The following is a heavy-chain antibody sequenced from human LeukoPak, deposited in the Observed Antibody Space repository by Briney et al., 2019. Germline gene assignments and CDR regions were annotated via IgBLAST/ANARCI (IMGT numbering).Heavy chain of an antibody. CDR1: GGTFSSYA. V-gene: IGHV1-69*04. J-gene: IGHJ6*02. D-gene: IGHD3-16*01. Sequence: SVKVSSKASGGTFSSYAISWVRQAPGLGLEWMGRIIPILGIANYAQKFQGRVTITADKSTSTAYMELSSLRSEDTAVYYCARGAYGLHDYYYYGMDVWGQGTTVTVSS. CDR3: ARGAYGLHDYYYYGMDV. CDR2: IIPILGIA.